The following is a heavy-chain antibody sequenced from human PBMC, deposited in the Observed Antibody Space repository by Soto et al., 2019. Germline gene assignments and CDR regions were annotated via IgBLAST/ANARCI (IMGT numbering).Heavy chain of an antibody. D-gene: IGHD3-10*01. J-gene: IGHJ6*03. CDR1: GGSISSYY. V-gene: IGHV4-59*08. CDR2: IYYSGST. CDR3: ARLRSGSYSPAPPKKEYYYYYYMDV. Sequence: SETLSLTCTVSGGSISSYYWSWIRQPPGKGLEWIGYIYYSGSTNYNPSLKSRVTISVDTSKNQFSLKLSSVTAADTAVYYCARLRSGSYSPAPPKKEYYYYYYMDVWGKGTTVTVSS.